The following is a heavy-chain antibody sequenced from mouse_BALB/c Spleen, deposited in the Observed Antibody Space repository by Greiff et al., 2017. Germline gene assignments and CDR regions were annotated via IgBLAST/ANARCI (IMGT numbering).Heavy chain of an antibody. CDR3: ARNLRDYYFDY. CDR1: GYSITSDYA. D-gene: IGHD3-3*01. J-gene: IGHJ2*01. V-gene: IGHV3-2*02. Sequence: EVQLVESGPGLVKPSQSLSLTCTVTGYSITSDYAWNWIRQFPGNKLEWMGYISYSGSTSYNPSLKSRISITRDTSKNQFFLQLNSVTTEDTATYYCARNLRDYYFDYWGQGTTLTVSS. CDR2: ISYSGST.